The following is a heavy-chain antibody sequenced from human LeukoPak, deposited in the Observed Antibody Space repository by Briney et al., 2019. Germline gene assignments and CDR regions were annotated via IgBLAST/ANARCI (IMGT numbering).Heavy chain of an antibody. D-gene: IGHD2-8*01. Sequence: VASVKVSCKASGYTFTSYYMHWVRQAPGQGLEWMGIINPSGGSTSYAQKFQGRVTMTRDTSISTAYMELSRLRSDDTAVYYCARASPYCTNGVCYYDWFDPWGQGTLVTVPS. CDR3: ARASPYCTNGVCYYDWFDP. CDR1: GYTFTSYY. CDR2: INPSGGST. V-gene: IGHV1-46*01. J-gene: IGHJ5*02.